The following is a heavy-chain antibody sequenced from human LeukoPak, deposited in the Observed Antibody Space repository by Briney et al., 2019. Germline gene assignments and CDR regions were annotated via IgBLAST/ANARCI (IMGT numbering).Heavy chain of an antibody. J-gene: IGHJ4*02. CDR3: ARDHGSSWYGPIDY. CDR1: GFTFSNYD. Sequence: GGSLRLSCAASGFTFSNYDMPWVRQAPGKGLEWVAVIWHDGGNTYYADSVKGRFTISRDNSKNTLFLQVNSLRAEDTAVYYCARDHGSSWYGPIDYWGQGTLVTVSS. D-gene: IGHD6-13*01. CDR2: IWHDGGNT. V-gene: IGHV3-33*01.